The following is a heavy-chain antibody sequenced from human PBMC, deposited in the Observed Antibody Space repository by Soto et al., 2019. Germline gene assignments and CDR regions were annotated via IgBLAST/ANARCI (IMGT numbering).Heavy chain of an antibody. CDR2: IYYSGST. D-gene: IGHD5-12*01. J-gene: IGHJ6*02. Sequence: QVQLQESGPGLVKPSQTLSLTCTVSGGSISSGGYYWSWMRQHPGKGLEWIGYIYYSGSTYYNPSLKSRVTISVDTSKNQFSLKLSSVTAADTAVYYCLRIVATIKAVSMDVWGQGTTVTVSS. CDR1: GGSISSGGYY. V-gene: IGHV4-31*03. CDR3: LRIVATIKAVSMDV.